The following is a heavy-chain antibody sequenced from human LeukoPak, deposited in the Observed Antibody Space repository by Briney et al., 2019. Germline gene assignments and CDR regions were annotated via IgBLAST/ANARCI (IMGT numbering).Heavy chain of an antibody. Sequence: SETLSLTCAVYGGSFSGYYWSWIRQPPGKGLEWIGEINHSGSTNYNPSLKSRVTISVDTSKNQFSLKLSSVTAADTAVYYCARGDRCSGGSCYSWGPGYYYMDVWGKGTTVTVSS. V-gene: IGHV4-34*01. J-gene: IGHJ6*03. CDR1: GGSFSGYY. CDR3: ARGDRCSGGSCYSWGPGYYYMDV. D-gene: IGHD2-15*01. CDR2: INHSGST.